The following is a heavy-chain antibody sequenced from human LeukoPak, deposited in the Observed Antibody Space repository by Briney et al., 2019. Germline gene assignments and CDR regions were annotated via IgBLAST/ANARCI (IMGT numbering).Heavy chain of an antibody. CDR3: ANDPGGSYSHFDY. CDR2: IRYDGSNK. Sequence: PGGSLTHSCAATGFTFSNYGIHWVGQARGKGLDWVAFIRYDGSNKYFADSVRGRFTISRDNYKNALYLQMNSLRTIDTAVYDCANDPGGSYSHFDYWGQGTLVTVSS. D-gene: IGHD1-26*01. V-gene: IGHV3-30*02. J-gene: IGHJ4*02. CDR1: GFTFSNYG.